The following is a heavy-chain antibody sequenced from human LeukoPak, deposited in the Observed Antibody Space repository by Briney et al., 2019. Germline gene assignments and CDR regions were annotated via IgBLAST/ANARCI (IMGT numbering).Heavy chain of an antibody. D-gene: IGHD6-13*01. CDR3: TSPGYSSSWHSRRGNYYYYMDV. J-gene: IGHJ6*03. CDR2: IRSKANSYAT. V-gene: IGHV3-73*01. CDR1: GFTFSGSA. Sequence: QTGGSLRLSCAASGFTFSGSAMHWVRQASGKGLEWVGRIRSKANSYATAYAASVKGRFTISRDDSKNTAYLQMNSLKTEDTAVYYCTSPGYSSSWHSRRGNYYYYMDVWGKGTTVTISS.